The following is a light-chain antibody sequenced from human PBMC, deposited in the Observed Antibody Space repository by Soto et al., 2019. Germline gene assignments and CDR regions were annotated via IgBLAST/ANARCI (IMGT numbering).Light chain of an antibody. CDR2: NND. V-gene: IGLV1-51*01. Sequence: QSVLTQPPSVSAATGQKVTVSCSGSSSNIGYNIVSWYQQLPGTAPKLIIYNNDERPSGVPDRFSGSKSGTSATLGITGLQSGDEAEYYWGTWDNSLSGGVFGTGTKVTVL. J-gene: IGLJ1*01. CDR3: GTWDNSLSGGV. CDR1: SSNIGYNI.